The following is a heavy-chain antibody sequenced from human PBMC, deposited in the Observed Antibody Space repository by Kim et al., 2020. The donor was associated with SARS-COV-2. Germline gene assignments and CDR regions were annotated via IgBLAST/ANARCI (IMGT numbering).Heavy chain of an antibody. D-gene: IGHD6-19*01. Sequence: ADSVKGRFTISRDNAKNTLYLQMNSLGVEDTAVYYCARRTAVAGTYYFDYWGQGSLVTVSS. CDR3: ARRTAVAGTYYFDY. J-gene: IGHJ4*02. V-gene: IGHV3-74*01.